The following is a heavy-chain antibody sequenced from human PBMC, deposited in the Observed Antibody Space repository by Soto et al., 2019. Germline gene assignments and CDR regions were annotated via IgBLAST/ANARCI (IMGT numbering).Heavy chain of an antibody. CDR3: ARVPGIAAAGTKVYYYYYMDV. CDR1: GYTFTGYY. Sequence: ASVKVSCKASGYTFTGYYMHWVRQAPGQGLEWMGWINPNSGGTNYAQKFQGWVTMTRDTSISTAYMELSSLRSEDTAVYYCARVPGIAAAGTKVYYYYYMDVWGKGTTVTVSS. CDR2: INPNSGGT. D-gene: IGHD6-13*01. J-gene: IGHJ6*03. V-gene: IGHV1-2*04.